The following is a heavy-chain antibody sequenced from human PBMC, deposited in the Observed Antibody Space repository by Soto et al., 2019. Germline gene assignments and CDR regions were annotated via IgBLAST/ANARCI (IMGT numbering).Heavy chain of an antibody. CDR1: GYTFTIYD. Sequence: VSVKVSCKASGYTFTIYDINWVRQAPGQGLEWLGWMDPNSGSTGYAQNFQGRITMTRNISRNTAHMELSSLQSEDTAVYYCARERKFDFWRKGLDVWGQGTTVTVSS. CDR2: MDPNSGST. V-gene: IGHV1-8*01. CDR3: ARERKFDFWRKGLDV. D-gene: IGHD3-3*01. J-gene: IGHJ6*02.